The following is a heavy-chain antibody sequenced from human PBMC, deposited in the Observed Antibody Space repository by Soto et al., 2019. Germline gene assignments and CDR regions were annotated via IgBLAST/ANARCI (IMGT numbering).Heavy chain of an antibody. CDR2: LSDSGGSI. CDR3: AKVSSSWYAGFFDL. CDR1: GFTFSSHA. D-gene: IGHD6-13*01. Sequence: GGSLRLSCTASGFTFSSHAMTWVRQAPGKGLEWVSGLSDSGGSIYYADSVKGRFTIFRDNSMNTLYLQMNTLRAEDTAVYYCAKVSSSWYAGFFDLWGQGTLVTSPQ. J-gene: IGHJ4*02. V-gene: IGHV3-23*01.